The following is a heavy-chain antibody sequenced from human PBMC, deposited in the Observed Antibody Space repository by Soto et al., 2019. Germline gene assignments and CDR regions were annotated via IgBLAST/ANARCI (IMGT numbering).Heavy chain of an antibody. Sequence: QVQLVESGGGVVQPGRSLRLSCAASGITFSSYGMHWVRQAPGKGLEWVAVIWYDGSNKYYADSVKGRFTISRDNSKNTLYLQINSLRAEDTAVYYCARDSSVAGTSLPFPVDYWGQGTLVAVSS. J-gene: IGHJ4*02. CDR2: IWYDGSNK. V-gene: IGHV3-33*01. CDR3: ARDSSVAGTSLPFPVDY. D-gene: IGHD6-19*01. CDR1: GITFSSYG.